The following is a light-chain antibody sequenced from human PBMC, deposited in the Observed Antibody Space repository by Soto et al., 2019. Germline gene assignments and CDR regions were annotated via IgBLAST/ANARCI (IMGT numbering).Light chain of an antibody. CDR2: DVY. CDR3: SSYTRSGTDVV. CDR1: SSDVGGYNY. V-gene: IGLV2-14*03. Sequence: QSALTQPASVSGSPGQSITISCTGTSSDVGGYNYVSWYQHHPGKAPKLMIYDVYNRPSGVSYRFSGSKSGNTASLTISGLQAEDEADYYCSSYTRSGTDVVFGGGTKVTVL. J-gene: IGLJ2*01.